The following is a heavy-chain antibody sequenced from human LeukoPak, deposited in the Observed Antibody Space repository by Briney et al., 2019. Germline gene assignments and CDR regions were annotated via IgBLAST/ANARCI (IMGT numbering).Heavy chain of an antibody. Sequence: SETLSLTCTVSGGSISSYYWSWIRQPPGKGLEWIGYIYYSGSTNYNPSLKSRVTISVDTSKNQFSLKLSSVTTADTAVYYCARDRAGYYGTPFDPWGQGTLVTVSS. CDR2: IYYSGST. CDR1: GGSISSYY. J-gene: IGHJ5*02. CDR3: ARDRAGYYGTPFDP. D-gene: IGHD3-9*01. V-gene: IGHV4-59*01.